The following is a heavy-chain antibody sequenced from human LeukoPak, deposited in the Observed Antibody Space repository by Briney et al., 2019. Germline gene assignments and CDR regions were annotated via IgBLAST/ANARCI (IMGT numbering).Heavy chain of an antibody. V-gene: IGHV1-46*01. J-gene: IGHJ4*02. CDR1: GYTFTSYY. D-gene: IGHD6-13*01. CDR2: INPRGGAT. CDR3: ARVGQIGAVADY. Sequence: ASVKVSCKASGYTFTSYYIHWVRQDPRHGLEWLGIINPRGGATDYSQKFQGRVTMTRDVSTSTVYMELSSLRSDDTAVYFCARVGQIGAVADYWGQGTLVTVSS.